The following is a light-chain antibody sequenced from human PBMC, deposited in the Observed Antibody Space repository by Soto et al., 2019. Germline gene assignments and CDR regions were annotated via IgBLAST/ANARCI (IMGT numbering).Light chain of an antibody. CDR2: DVT. J-gene: IGLJ2*01. Sequence: TGTSSDVGGYIYVSWHQQHPGTAPKLMIYDVTIRPSGVSHRFSGSKSGNTASLTISNLQAEDEADYYCSSFTSSNTLLFGGGTKLTVL. V-gene: IGLV2-14*03. CDR3: SSFTSSNTLL. CDR1: SSDVGGYIY.